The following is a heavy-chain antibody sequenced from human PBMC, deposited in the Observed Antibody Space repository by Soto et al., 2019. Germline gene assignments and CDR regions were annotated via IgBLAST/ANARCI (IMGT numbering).Heavy chain of an antibody. V-gene: IGHV3-33*01. CDR2: IWSGGSNK. CDR1: GLTFSSYG. D-gene: IGHD1-26*01. CDR3: ASAAGAYDN. Sequence: QVQLVESGGGVVQPGRSLRLSCAASGLTFSSYGMHWVRQAPGKGLEWVAVIWSGGSNKYYADSVKGRFTISRDNSKNTLYLQMNSLRVEDTAVYYCASAAGAYDNWGQGTLVTVSS. J-gene: IGHJ4*02.